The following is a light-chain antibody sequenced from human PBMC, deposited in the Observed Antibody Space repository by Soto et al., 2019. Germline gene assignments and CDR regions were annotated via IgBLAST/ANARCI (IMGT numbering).Light chain of an antibody. J-gene: IGKJ1*01. V-gene: IGKV1-5*01. CDR3: QQRYSSPTRT. CDR1: QPISTW. CDR2: DAS. Sequence: GDIVTITCRASQPISTWMSWYQQKPGEAPKLLVYDASTLQSGVASRFSGSGCGTEFTIIISGMQPDDSATSYCQQRYSSPTRTFDQGTKVDIK.